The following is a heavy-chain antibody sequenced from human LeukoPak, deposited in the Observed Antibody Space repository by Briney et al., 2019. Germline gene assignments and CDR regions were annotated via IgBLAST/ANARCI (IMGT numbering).Heavy chain of an antibody. CDR1: GFTFSSYG. CDR2: ISGSGGST. CDR3: AKRAYGDYVSGIYVDY. Sequence: PGGSLRLSCAASGFTFSSYGMHWVRQAPGKGLEWVSAISGSGGSTYYADSVKGRFTISRDNSKNTLYLQMNSLRAEDTAVYYCAKRAYGDYVSGIYVDYWGQGTLVTVSS. V-gene: IGHV3-23*01. D-gene: IGHD4-17*01. J-gene: IGHJ4*02.